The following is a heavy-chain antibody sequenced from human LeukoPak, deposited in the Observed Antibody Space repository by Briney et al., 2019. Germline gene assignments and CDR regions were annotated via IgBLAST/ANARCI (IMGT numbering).Heavy chain of an antibody. D-gene: IGHD3-22*01. Sequence: PGGSLRLSCAASGFTFSNAWMSWVRQAPGKGLEWVGRIKSKTDGGTTDYAAPVKGRFTISRDDSKNTLFLQMNSLKTEDTAVYYCTTDSSGYYNWFDPWGQGTLVTVSS. CDR2: IKSKTDGGTT. V-gene: IGHV3-15*01. CDR3: TTDSSGYYNWFDP. CDR1: GFTFSNAW. J-gene: IGHJ5*02.